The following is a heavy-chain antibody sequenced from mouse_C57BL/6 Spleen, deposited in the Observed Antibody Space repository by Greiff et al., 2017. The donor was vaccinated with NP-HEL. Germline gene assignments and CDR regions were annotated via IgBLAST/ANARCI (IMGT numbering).Heavy chain of an antibody. CDR3: AREDDYFYAMDY. V-gene: IGHV1-50*01. Sequence: QVQLQQPGAELVKPGASVKLSCKASGYTFTSYWMQWVKQRPGQGLEWIGEIDPSDSYTNYNQKFKGKATLTVDTSSSTAYMQLSSLTSEDSAVYYCAREDDYFYAMDYWGQGASVTVSS. J-gene: IGHJ4*01. CDR1: GYTFTSYW. D-gene: IGHD2-4*01. CDR2: IDPSDSYT.